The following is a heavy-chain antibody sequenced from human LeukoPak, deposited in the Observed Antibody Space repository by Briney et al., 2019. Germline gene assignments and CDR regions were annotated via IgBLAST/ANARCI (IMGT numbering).Heavy chain of an antibody. Sequence: SETLSLTCAVYGGSLREYWWGWLRQPPGKALEWIGDIDQNGRATSNPSLRSRVALSVDTSKNQFSLKVNSVTAADTAVYYCYLWMKNVDYWGQGTLVTVSS. V-gene: IGHV4-34*01. CDR1: GGSLREYW. CDR3: YLWMKNVDY. CDR2: IDQNGRA. J-gene: IGHJ4*02. D-gene: IGHD5-12*01.